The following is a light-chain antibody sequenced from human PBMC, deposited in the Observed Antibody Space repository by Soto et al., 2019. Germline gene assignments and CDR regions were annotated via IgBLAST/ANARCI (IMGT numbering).Light chain of an antibody. CDR1: SSNIGSHY. V-gene: IGLV1-47*01. J-gene: IGLJ3*02. CDR3: SSWDNVLTAWV. CDR2: KSD. Sequence: QSVLTQPPSVSGTPGQRVTLFCSGRSSNIGSHYVYWYQQLPGRAPKNLIFKSDQRPSGVPDRFSGSKSGTTASVAISGLRSEDEASYYCSSWDNVLTAWVFGGGTKLTVL.